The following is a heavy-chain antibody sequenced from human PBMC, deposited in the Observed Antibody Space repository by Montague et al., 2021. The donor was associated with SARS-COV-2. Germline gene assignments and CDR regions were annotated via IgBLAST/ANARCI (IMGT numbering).Heavy chain of an antibody. D-gene: IGHD3-10*01. J-gene: IGHJ4*02. Sequence: SETLSLTCTVSGGSISSSSYYWGWIRQPPGKGLEWIGSIYYSGSTYYNPSLKSRVTISVDTSKNQFSLKLSSVTAADTAVYYCARLPDQLLWFGGLLDYWGQGTLVTVSS. CDR3: ARLPDQLLWFGGLLDY. CDR1: GGSISSSSYY. V-gene: IGHV4-39*01. CDR2: IYYSGST.